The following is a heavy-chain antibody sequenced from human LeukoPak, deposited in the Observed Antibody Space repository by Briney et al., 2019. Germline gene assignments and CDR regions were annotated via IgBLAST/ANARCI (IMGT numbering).Heavy chain of an antibody. Sequence: GGSLRLSCAASGFTFSSYSMNWVRQAPGKGLEWVSSISSSSSYIYYADSVKGRFTISRDNAKNSLYLQMNSLRAEDTAVYYCEREWSRFTPPDYWGQGTLVTVSS. CDR1: GFTFSSYS. J-gene: IGHJ4*02. CDR2: ISSSSSYI. D-gene: IGHD2-8*01. CDR3: EREWSRFTPPDY. V-gene: IGHV3-21*01.